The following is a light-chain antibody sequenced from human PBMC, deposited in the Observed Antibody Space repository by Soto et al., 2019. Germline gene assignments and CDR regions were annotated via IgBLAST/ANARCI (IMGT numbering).Light chain of an antibody. CDR2: LVS. Sequence: DVVMTQSPLSLPVTLGESASISCRSSQSLLQWNGYNYVDWYLQKPGQSPQLLIYLVSIRAGGVADRRSGGGAGTDFSLQISRVEAEDVGAYYYMQAPQTPPYAFGQGTKLDIK. J-gene: IGKJ2*01. CDR1: QSLLQWNGYNY. CDR3: MQAPQTPPYA. V-gene: IGKV2-28*01.